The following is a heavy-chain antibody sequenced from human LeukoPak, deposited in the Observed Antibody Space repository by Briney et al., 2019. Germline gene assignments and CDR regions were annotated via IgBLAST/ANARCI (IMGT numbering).Heavy chain of an antibody. CDR2: ISSSGSTI. D-gene: IGHD3-10*01. Sequence: GGSLRLSCAASGFTFSSYEMNWVRQAPGKGLEWVSYISSSGSTIYYADSVKGRFTISRAKNSLYLQMNSLRAEDTAVYYCARLTVGESPPFDYWGKGTLVTVSS. CDR3: ARLTVGESPPFDY. V-gene: IGHV3-48*03. J-gene: IGHJ4*02. CDR1: GFTFSSYE.